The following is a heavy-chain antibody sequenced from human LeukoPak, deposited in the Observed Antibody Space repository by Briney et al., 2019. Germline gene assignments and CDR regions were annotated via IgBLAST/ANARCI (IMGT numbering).Heavy chain of an antibody. D-gene: IGHD6-13*01. CDR3: AKSGSSSWSYFDY. CDR2: IRYDGSNK. J-gene: IGHJ4*02. CDR1: GFTFSSYG. Sequence: AGGSLRLSCAASGFTFSSYGMHWVRQAPGKGLEWVAFIRYDGSNKYYADSVKGRFTISRDNSKNTLYLQMNSLRAEDTAVYYCAKSGSSSWSYFDYWGQGTLVTVSS. V-gene: IGHV3-30*02.